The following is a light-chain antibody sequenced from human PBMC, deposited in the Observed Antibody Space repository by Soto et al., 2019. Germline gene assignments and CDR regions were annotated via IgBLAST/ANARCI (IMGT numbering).Light chain of an antibody. CDR2: AAS. CDR1: QSISSY. Sequence: DIQMTQSPSSLSASVGDRVTITCRASQSISSYLNWYQQKPGKAPKLLIYAASSLQSGVPSRFSDSGSATDFTLTISSLQPEDFATYYCQQSYSTPPCTFGQGTKLEIK. CDR3: QQSYSTPPCT. J-gene: IGKJ2*02. V-gene: IGKV1-39*01.